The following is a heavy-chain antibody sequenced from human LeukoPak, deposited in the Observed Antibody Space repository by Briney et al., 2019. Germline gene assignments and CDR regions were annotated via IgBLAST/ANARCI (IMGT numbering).Heavy chain of an antibody. J-gene: IGHJ5*02. V-gene: IGHV7-4-1*02. D-gene: IGHD3-10*01. CDR1: GYTFTSYA. Sequence: ASVKVSCKASGYTFTSYAMNWVRQAPGQGLEWMGWINTNTGNPTYAQGFTGRFVFSLDTSVSTAYLQISSLKAEDTAVYYCARDVNYYGSGSYYPSYWFDPWGQGTLVTVSS. CDR2: INTNTGNP. CDR3: ARDVNYYGSGSYYPSYWFDP.